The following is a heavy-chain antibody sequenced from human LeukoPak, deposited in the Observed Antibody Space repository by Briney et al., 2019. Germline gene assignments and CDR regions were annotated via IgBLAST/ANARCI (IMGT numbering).Heavy chain of an antibody. Sequence: GGSLRLSCAASGFTVSSNYMSWVRQAPGKGLEWVSVIYSGGSTCYADSVKGRFTISRDNSKNTLYLQMNSLRAEDTAVYYCAREDDYVWGSYGAFDIWGQGTMVTVSS. CDR1: GFTVSSNY. J-gene: IGHJ3*02. D-gene: IGHD3-16*01. CDR2: IYSGGST. CDR3: AREDDYVWGSYGAFDI. V-gene: IGHV3-53*01.